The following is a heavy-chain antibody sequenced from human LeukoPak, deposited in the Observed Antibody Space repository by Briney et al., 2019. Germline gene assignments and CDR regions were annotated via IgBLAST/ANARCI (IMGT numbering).Heavy chain of an antibody. J-gene: IGHJ4*02. D-gene: IGHD2-8*01. CDR3: ASDRGGYCTNGVCAGFDY. CDR2: ISFDAISQ. Sequence: GGSLRLSCAASGFTFSSYAMHWVRQAPGKGLEWVAVISFDAISQYYADSVKGRFTISRDNSKNTLCLQMNSLRAEDTAVYYCASDRGGYCTNGVCAGFDYWGQGTLVTVSS. V-gene: IGHV3-30-3*01. CDR1: GFTFSSYA.